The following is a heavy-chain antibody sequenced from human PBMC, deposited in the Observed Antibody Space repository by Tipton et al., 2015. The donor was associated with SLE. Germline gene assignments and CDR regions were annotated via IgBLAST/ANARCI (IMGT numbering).Heavy chain of an antibody. V-gene: IGHV4-34*01. J-gene: IGHJ6*03. D-gene: IGHD3-3*01. Sequence: TMSLTCAVYNGSFSGDYWNWIRQSPGKGLEWIGEINHSGNTNYNPPLKSRVTISVDTSQNQFSLYVSSVTAADTAVYYCARVAYYGFWSAPIYYYYMDVWGKGTTVTVSS. CDR2: INHSGNT. CDR1: NGSFSGDY. CDR3: ARVAYYGFWSAPIYYYYMDV.